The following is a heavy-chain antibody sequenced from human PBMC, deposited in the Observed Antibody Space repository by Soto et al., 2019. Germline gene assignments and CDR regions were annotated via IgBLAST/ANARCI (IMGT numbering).Heavy chain of an antibody. CDR2: INHSGST. V-gene: IGHV4-34*01. Sequence: QVQLQQWGAGLLKPSETLSLTCAVYGGSFSGYYWSWIRQPPGKGLEWIGEINHSGSTNYNPSLKGRVTISVDTSKNQFSLKLSSVTAADTAVYYCAGRYCSGGSCSPAAFDIWGQGTMVTVSS. D-gene: IGHD2-15*01. CDR1: GGSFSGYY. CDR3: AGRYCSGGSCSPAAFDI. J-gene: IGHJ3*02.